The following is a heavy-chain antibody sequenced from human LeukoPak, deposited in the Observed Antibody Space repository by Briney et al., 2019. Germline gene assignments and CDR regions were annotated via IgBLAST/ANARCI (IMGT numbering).Heavy chain of an antibody. D-gene: IGHD2/OR15-2a*01. CDR2: IPYDGSTK. Sequence: GGSLRLSCAASGFIFSDYNMHWVRQTPGRGLAWVAFIPYDGSTKSCADSVKGRFTISRDNSKNTLFLQMNSLRAEDTALYYCARDSVYAFHIWGHGTLVTVSS. J-gene: IGHJ4*03. CDR1: GFIFSDYN. V-gene: IGHV3-30*02. CDR3: ARDSVYAFHI.